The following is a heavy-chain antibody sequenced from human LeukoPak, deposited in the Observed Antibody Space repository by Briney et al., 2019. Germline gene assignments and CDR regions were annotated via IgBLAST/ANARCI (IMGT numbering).Heavy chain of an antibody. J-gene: IGHJ4*02. Sequence: KPGGSLRLSCAASGFIFSDYYMGWVRQAPGKGLEWVSYISNKGSSSTTYYADSVKGRFTISRDDAQNSLYLQMNSLRADDTAVYYCAKDILAAGLFFDYWGQGILVTVSS. CDR2: ISNKGSSSTT. V-gene: IGHV3-11*01. CDR1: GFIFSDYY. CDR3: AKDILAAGLFFDY. D-gene: IGHD6-13*01.